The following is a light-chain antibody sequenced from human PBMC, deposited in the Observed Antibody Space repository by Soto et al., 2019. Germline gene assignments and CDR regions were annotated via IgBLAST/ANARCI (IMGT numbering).Light chain of an antibody. CDR3: QQYDDYWT. V-gene: IGKV1-5*01. J-gene: IGKJ1*01. Sequence: DIQMTQSPSTLSASVGDRVTITCRASQSVRHFLAWYQQKPGKAPKVVIYDVSNLESGVPSRFSGSGSGTEFTLTISSLQPDDFATHYCQQYDDYWTFGPGTKV. CDR2: DVS. CDR1: QSVRHF.